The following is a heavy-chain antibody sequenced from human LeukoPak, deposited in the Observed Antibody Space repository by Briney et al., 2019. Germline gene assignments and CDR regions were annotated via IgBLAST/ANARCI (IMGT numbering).Heavy chain of an antibody. D-gene: IGHD3-10*01. CDR3: AKGLPYGSGSYYKTRYDYFDY. Sequence: GGSLRLSCAASGFIFSSSWMSWVRQAPGKGLEWVANIKQDGSQKHYVDSVKGRFTISRDNSKNTLYLQMNSLRAEDTAVYYCAKGLPYGSGSYYKTRYDYFDYWGQGTLVTVSS. J-gene: IGHJ4*02. CDR2: IKQDGSQK. CDR1: GFIFSSSW. V-gene: IGHV3-7*03.